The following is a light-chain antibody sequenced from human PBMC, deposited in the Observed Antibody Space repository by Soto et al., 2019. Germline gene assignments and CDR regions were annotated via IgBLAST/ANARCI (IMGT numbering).Light chain of an antibody. V-gene: IGKV1-39*01. CDR2: AAS. Sequence: DIQMTQSPSSLSASVGDRVTITCRASQSISSYLNWYQQKPGKAPKLLIYAASSLQSGVPSRFSGSGSGTDFTLTNSSLQPEDFATYYCQQSYSTSWTFGQGTKGEIK. CDR1: QSISSY. J-gene: IGKJ1*01. CDR3: QQSYSTSWT.